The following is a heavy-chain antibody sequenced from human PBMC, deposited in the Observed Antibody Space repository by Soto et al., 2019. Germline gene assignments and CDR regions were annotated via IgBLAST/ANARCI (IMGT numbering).Heavy chain of an antibody. D-gene: IGHD4-17*01. CDR3: ASHDYGDWYPRYGKDV. CDR2: IYPGDSDT. CDR1: GYSFTSYW. Sequence: LVEALNISCKCSGYSFTSYWIGCVRQMPGKGLEWMGIIYPGDSDTRYSPSFQGQVTISADKSISTAYLQWSSLKASDTAMYYCASHDYGDWYPRYGKDVSSQGTTDIVSS. V-gene: IGHV5-51*01. J-gene: IGHJ6*02.